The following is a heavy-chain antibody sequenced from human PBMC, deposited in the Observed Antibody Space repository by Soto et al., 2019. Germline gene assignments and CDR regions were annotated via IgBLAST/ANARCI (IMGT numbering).Heavy chain of an antibody. Sequence: ASVKVSCTVSGYTLTELSMHWVRQAPGKGLEWVSAISGSGGSTYYADSVKGRFTISRDNSKNTLYLQMNSLRAEDTAVYYCAKDDGDYWGQGTLVTVSS. CDR3: AKDDGDY. CDR2: ISGSGGST. J-gene: IGHJ4*02. V-gene: IGHV3-23*01. CDR1: GYTLTELS.